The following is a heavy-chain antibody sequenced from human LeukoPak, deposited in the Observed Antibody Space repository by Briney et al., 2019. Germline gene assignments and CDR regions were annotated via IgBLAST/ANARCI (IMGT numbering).Heavy chain of an antibody. V-gene: IGHV3-7*01. CDR2: IKQDGSEK. D-gene: IGHD6-19*01. Sequence: PGGSLRLSCAASRFTFSSYEMHWVRQAPGKGLEWVANIKQDGSEKYYVDSVKGRFTISRDNAKNSLYLQMNSLRAEDTAVYYCARSSSGWHYWGQGTLVTVSS. CDR1: RFTFSSYE. CDR3: ARSSSGWHY. J-gene: IGHJ4*02.